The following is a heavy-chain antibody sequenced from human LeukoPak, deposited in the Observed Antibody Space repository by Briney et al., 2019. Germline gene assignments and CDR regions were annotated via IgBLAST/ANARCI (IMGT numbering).Heavy chain of an antibody. CDR2: ISSSGSTI. J-gene: IGHJ6*04. CDR3: ARDDCSGGSCYSYYGTDV. Sequence: PGGSLRLSCAASGFTFSSYEMNWVRQAPGKGLEWVSYISSSGSTIYYADSVKGRFTISRDNAKNSLYLQMNSLRAEDTAVYYCARDDCSGGSCYSYYGTDVWGKGTTVTVSS. CDR1: GFTFSSYE. V-gene: IGHV3-48*03. D-gene: IGHD2-15*01.